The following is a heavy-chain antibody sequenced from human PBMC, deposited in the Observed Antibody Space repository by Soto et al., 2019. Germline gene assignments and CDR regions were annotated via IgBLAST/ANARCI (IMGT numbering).Heavy chain of an antibody. D-gene: IGHD3-10*01. J-gene: IGHJ4*02. CDR2: IKGDEIST. V-gene: IGHV3-74*01. Sequence: EVQLVESGGGLVQSGGSLRLSCAASGFTFSSYWIHWVRQAPGKGLVWVSRIKGDEISTNYADSVKGRFTISRDNAKDTVFLQMSDLRAEDTAVYYCGRGALGSYYIDYWGQGILVTGSS. CDR3: GRGALGSYYIDY. CDR1: GFTFSSYW.